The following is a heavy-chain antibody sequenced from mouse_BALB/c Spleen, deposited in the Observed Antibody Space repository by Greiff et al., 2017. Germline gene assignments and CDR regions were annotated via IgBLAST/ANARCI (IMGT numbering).Heavy chain of an antibody. V-gene: IGHV5-9-4*01. CDR1: GFTFSSYA. J-gene: IGHJ3*01. Sequence: EVKLVESGGGLVKPGGSLKLSCAASGFTFSSYAMSWVRQSPEKRLEWVAEISSGGSYTYYPDTVTGRFTISRDNAKNTLYLEMSSLRSEDTAMYYCASLYYDYDEAWFAYWGQGTLVTVSA. D-gene: IGHD2-4*01. CDR3: ASLYYDYDEAWFAY. CDR2: ISSGGSYT.